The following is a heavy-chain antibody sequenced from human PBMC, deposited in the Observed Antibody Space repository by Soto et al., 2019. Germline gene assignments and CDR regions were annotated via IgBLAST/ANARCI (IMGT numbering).Heavy chain of an antibody. CDR3: ARDSSIAAAGAVVDY. D-gene: IGHD6-13*01. J-gene: IGHJ4*02. V-gene: IGHV3-30-3*01. CDR1: GFTFSSYA. CDR2: ISYDGSNK. Sequence: PGGSLRLSCAASGFTFSSYAMHWFRQAPGKGLEWVAVISYDGSNKYYADSVKGRFTISRDNSKNTLYLQMNSLRAEDTAVYYCARDSSIAAAGAVVDYWAQGTLVTVSS.